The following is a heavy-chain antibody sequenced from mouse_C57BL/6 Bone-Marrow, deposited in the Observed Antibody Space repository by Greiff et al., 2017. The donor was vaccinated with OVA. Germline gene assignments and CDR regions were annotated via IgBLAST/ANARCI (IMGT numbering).Heavy chain of an antibody. CDR3: APYDSYFDY. CDR2: IDPANGNT. V-gene: IGHV14-3*01. D-gene: IGHD2-4*01. CDR1: GFNINNTY. Sequence: VQLQQSVAELVRPGASVKLSCTASGFNINNTYMHWVKQRPEQGLEWIGRIDPANGNTKYAPKFQGKATITADTSSNTAYLQLSSLTSEDTAIYYGAPYDSYFDYWGQGTTRTVAS. J-gene: IGHJ2*01.